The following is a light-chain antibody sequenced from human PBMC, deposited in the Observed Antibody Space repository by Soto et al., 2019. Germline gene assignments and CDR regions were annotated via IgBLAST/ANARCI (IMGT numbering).Light chain of an antibody. J-gene: IGLJ1*01. CDR1: SSDVGGYNY. Sequence: QSLLTQPASVYGSPGQSITISCNGTSSDVGGYNYVSWYQQHPGKAPKLMIYDVSNRPSGVSNRFSGSKSGNTASLTISGLQAEDEADYYCSSYTSSSTYVFGTGTKVT. V-gene: IGLV2-14*01. CDR2: DVS. CDR3: SSYTSSSTYV.